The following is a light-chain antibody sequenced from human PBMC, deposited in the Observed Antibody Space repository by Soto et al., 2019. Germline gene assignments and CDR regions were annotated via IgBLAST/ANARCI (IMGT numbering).Light chain of an antibody. V-gene: IGKV3-15*01. Sequence: EIVMTQSPATLSVSPGERAILSCRASESVNNNLAWYQQKPGQAPRLLIYGASTRATGIPARFSGSGSGTEFTLTISSLQSEDITVYYCQQYNNWPPITCGQGTRLEIK. CDR2: GAS. J-gene: IGKJ5*01. CDR3: QQYNNWPPIT. CDR1: ESVNNN.